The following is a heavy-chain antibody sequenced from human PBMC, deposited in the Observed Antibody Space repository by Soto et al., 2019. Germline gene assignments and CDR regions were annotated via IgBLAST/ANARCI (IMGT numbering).Heavy chain of an antibody. V-gene: IGHV4-61*01. J-gene: IGHJ4*02. CDR1: GGSVSSGSYS. D-gene: IGHD1-7*01. CDR2: IYYSGST. Sequence: QVQLQESGPGLVKPSETLSLTCTVSGGSVSSGSYSWSWIRHPPGKALEWIGYIYYSGSTNYTPSLKSRVTISVDTSKNQFSLNLSSVTAADTAVYYCARVGRITGTTILDYWGQGTLVTVSS. CDR3: ARVGRITGTTILDY.